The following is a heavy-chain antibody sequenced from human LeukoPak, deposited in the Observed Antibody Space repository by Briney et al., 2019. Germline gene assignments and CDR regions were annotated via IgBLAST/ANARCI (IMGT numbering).Heavy chain of an antibody. D-gene: IGHD3-16*02. Sequence: SSGTLSLTCAVSGDSISSNYWWTWVRQLPGKGLEWIGEIHHSGSTNYNPSLKSRVTISVDTSKNQFSLKLSSVTAADTAVYYCAREYYDYVWGSYRVPFDYWGQGTLVTVSS. V-gene: IGHV4-4*02. CDR1: GDSISSNYW. J-gene: IGHJ4*02. CDR3: AREYYDYVWGSYRVPFDY. CDR2: IHHSGST.